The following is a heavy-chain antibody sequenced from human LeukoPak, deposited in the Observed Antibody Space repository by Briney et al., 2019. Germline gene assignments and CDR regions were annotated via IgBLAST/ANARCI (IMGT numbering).Heavy chain of an antibody. Sequence: ASVKVSRKASGYTLTDYYIHWVRQAPGQGLEWMGWINPNSGVTNYAQKFQGRVTLTRDTPISTAYMEVSRLRSDDTAVYYCARAHMTTVTLGDYWGQGSLVTVSS. CDR2: INPNSGVT. CDR3: ARAHMTTVTLGDY. J-gene: IGHJ4*02. D-gene: IGHD4-11*01. V-gene: IGHV1-2*02. CDR1: GYTLTDYY.